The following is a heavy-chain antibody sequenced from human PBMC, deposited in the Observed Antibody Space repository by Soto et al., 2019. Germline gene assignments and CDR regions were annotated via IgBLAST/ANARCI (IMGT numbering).Heavy chain of an antibody. CDR1: GVTLSSYG. Sequence: WGSLTLSCAAPGVTLSSYGMHWVRQAPGKGLEWVAVIWYDGSNKYYADSVKGRFTISRDNSKNTLYLQMNSLRAEDTAVYYWARDLGGWWTPHHLDCSGKGTLVTASS. J-gene: IGHJ4*02. D-gene: IGHD2-15*01. V-gene: IGHV3-33*01. CDR2: IWYDGSNK. CDR3: ARDLGGWWTPHHLDC.